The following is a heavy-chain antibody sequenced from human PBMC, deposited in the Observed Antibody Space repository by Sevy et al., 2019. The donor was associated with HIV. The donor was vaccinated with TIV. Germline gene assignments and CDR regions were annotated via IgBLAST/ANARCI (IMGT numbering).Heavy chain of an antibody. Sequence: GGSLRLSCAAPGFTFSSYWMSWVRQAPGKGLEWVANIKQDGSEKYYVDSVKGRFTISRDNAKNSLYLQMNSLRAEDTAVYYCARAMYSGVYYGMDVWGQGTTVTVSS. D-gene: IGHD1-26*01. CDR2: IKQDGSEK. V-gene: IGHV3-7*01. CDR3: ARAMYSGVYYGMDV. J-gene: IGHJ6*02. CDR1: GFTFSSYW.